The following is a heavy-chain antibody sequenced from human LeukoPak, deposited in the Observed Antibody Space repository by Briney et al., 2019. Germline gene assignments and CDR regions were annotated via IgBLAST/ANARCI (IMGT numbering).Heavy chain of an antibody. CDR2: ISSSSSYI. CDR3: AREGAGIEMAVDY. V-gene: IGHV3-21*01. CDR1: GFTFSSYS. D-gene: IGHD1-26*01. Sequence: GGSLRLSCAASGFTFSSYSMNWVRQAPGKGLEWVSSISSSSSYIHYADSVKGRFTISRDNAKNSLYLQMNSLRAEDTAVYYCAREGAGIEMAVDYWGQGTLVTVSS. J-gene: IGHJ4*02.